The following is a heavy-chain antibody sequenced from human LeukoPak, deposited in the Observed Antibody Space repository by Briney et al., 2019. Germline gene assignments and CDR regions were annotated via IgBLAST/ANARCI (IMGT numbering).Heavy chain of an antibody. Sequence: SETLSLTCTVSGGSISSYYWSWLRQPPGKGLEWIGYIYYSGSTNYNPSLKSRVTISVDTSKNQFSLKLSSVTAADTAVYYCARELWLGGFDYWGQGTLVTVSS. CDR3: ARELWLGGFDY. J-gene: IGHJ4*02. CDR2: IYYSGST. D-gene: IGHD3-10*01. CDR1: GGSISSYY. V-gene: IGHV4-59*01.